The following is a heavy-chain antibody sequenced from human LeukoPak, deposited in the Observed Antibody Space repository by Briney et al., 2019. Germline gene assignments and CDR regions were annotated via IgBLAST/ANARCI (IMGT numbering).Heavy chain of an antibody. CDR3: AIAYCGGDCYTDYYYGMDV. V-gene: IGHV1-69*01. D-gene: IGHD2-21*02. CDR1: GGTFSSYA. J-gene: IGHJ6*02. Sequence: GSSVKVSCKASGGTFSSYAISWERQAPGQGLEWMGGIIPIFGTANYAQKFQGRVTITADESTSTAYMELSSLRSEDTAVYYCAIAYCGGDCYTDYYYGMDVWGQGTTVTVSS. CDR2: IIPIFGTA.